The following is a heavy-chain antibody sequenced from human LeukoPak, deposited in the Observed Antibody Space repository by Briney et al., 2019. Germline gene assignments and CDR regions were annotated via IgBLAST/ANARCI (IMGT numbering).Heavy chain of an antibody. CDR1: GYTFTGYY. J-gene: IGHJ4*02. CDR2: INPNSGGT. V-gene: IGHV1-2*02. CDR3: ARVTGIRRGYGLDY. Sequence: ASVKVSCKASGYTFTGYYMHWVRQAPGQGLEWMGWINPNSGGTNYAQKFQGRVTMTRDTSISTAYMELSTLRSDDTAVYYCARVTGIRRGYGLDYWGQGTLVTVSS. D-gene: IGHD3-22*01.